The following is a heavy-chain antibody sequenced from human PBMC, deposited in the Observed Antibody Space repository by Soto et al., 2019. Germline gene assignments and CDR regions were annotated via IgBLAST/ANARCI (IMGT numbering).Heavy chain of an antibody. D-gene: IGHD3-10*01. CDR1: GYTFTSYG. Sequence: QVQLVQSGAEVKKPGASVKVSCKASGYTFTSYGISWVRQAPGQGLEWMGWISAYNGNTNYAQKLQGRVTMTTDTCTRSAYKVLRSLRSDDTAVYYCSTSVRGGSRDYWGQGTLVTVSS. CDR2: ISAYNGNT. J-gene: IGHJ4*02. CDR3: STSVRGGSRDY. V-gene: IGHV1-18*01.